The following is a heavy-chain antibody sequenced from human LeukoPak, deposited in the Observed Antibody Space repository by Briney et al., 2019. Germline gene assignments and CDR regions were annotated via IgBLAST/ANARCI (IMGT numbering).Heavy chain of an antibody. D-gene: IGHD6-13*01. J-gene: IGHJ6*03. Sequence: GGSLRLSCAASGFTFSLYAIHWVRQAPGKGLEWVTSISYDGGNKYYADSVKGRFTISRDNSKNALYVQMNSLRVEDTAVYYCAREGEGGSSWYYMDVWGKGTTVTVSS. CDR2: ISYDGGNK. CDR1: GFTFSLYA. CDR3: AREGEGGSSWYYMDV. V-gene: IGHV3-30-3*01.